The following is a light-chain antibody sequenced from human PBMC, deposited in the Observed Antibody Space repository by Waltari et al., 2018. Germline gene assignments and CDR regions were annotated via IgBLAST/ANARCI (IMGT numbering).Light chain of an antibody. CDR2: KAS. Sequence: DIQVTQSPSTLSASVGDRVTITCRASQSIVVWLAWYQQKPGKAPRLLIYKASYLESWVPSRFSGSASGTAFILTISSLQADDFATYYCLQYNSYPWTFGQGTTVEIK. V-gene: IGKV1-5*03. CDR3: LQYNSYPWT. CDR1: QSIVVW. J-gene: IGKJ1*01.